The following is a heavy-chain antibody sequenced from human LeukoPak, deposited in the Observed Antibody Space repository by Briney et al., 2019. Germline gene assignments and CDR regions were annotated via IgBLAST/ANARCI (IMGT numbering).Heavy chain of an antibody. CDR2: ISDDGLNT. CDR3: ARRALRGQTVRGGHHLGP. Sequence: GGSLRLSCVASGFSIYTYGMNWVRQAPGKGLEWVATISDDGLNTYYSDSVKGRFTISRDDSNNALSLEMTSLRSEDTAIYYCARRALRGQTVRGGHHLGPWGLGTLVTVSS. V-gene: IGHV3-30*03. CDR1: GFSIYTYG. J-gene: IGHJ5*02. D-gene: IGHD1-14*01.